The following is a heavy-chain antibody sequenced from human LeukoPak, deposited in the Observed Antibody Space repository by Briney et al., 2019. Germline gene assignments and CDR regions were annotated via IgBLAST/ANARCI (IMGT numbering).Heavy chain of an antibody. CDR1: GFTFSSYA. CDR2: ISGSGGST. Sequence: PGGSLRLSCAASGFTFSSYAMSWVRQAPGKGLEWVSAISGSGGSTYYADSVKGRFTISRDNSKNTLCLQMNGLGAEDTAVYYCAKVESGFPFDYWGQGTLVTVSS. J-gene: IGHJ4*02. V-gene: IGHV3-23*01. CDR3: AKVESGFPFDY. D-gene: IGHD1-26*01.